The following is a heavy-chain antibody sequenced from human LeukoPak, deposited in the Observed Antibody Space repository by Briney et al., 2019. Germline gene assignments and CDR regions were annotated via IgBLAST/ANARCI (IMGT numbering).Heavy chain of an antibody. CDR2: IYYSGST. D-gene: IGHD2-2*01. J-gene: IGHJ2*01. CDR1: GGSISSSSYY. Sequence: MPSETLSLTCTVSGGSISSSSYYWGWIRQPPGKGLEWIGSIYYSGSTYYNPSLKSRVTISVDTSKNQFSLKLSSVTAADTAVYYCARQFSPAPAAIESDWYFDLWGRGTLVTVSS. V-gene: IGHV4-39*01. CDR3: ARQFSPAPAAIESDWYFDL.